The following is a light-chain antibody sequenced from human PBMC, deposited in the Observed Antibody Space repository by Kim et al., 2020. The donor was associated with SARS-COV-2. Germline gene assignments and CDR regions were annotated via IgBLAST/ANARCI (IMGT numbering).Light chain of an antibody. J-gene: IGKJ1*01. CDR3: QKYDGAPWT. CDR2: DAS. V-gene: IGKV1-27*01. CDR1: QFISHY. Sequence: DIQMTQSPSSLFASVGDRVTITCRTSQFISHYLAWYQQKPGKVPQLLIYDASTLQQGVPSRFSGTASGTEFTLTINSLQPEDVATYYCQKYDGAPWTFGQGTKVDI.